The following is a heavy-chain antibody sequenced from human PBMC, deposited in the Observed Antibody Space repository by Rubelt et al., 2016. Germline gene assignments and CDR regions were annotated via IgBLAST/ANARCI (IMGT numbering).Heavy chain of an antibody. CDR3: ARDATSSYYYGMDV. V-gene: IGHV1-18*01. J-gene: IGHJ6*02. CDR1: GYTFTNHG. CDR2: ISAYNGNT. Sequence: QVQLVQSGAEVKKPGASVKVSCKTSGYTFTNHGVSWVRQAPGQGLEWMGWISAYNGNTNFAQKVQGRVTMTTDTSTNTAYMELRSLRSDDTAVYYCARDATSSYYYGMDVWGQGTTVTVSS.